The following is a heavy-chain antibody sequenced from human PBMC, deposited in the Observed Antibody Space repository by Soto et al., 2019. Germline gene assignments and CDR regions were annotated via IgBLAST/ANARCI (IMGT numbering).Heavy chain of an antibody. CDR1: WYTFTSYS. CDR2: INAGNGNT. Sequence: ASVKGSCKASWYTFTSYSMHLGGPAPGQRLEWMGWINAGNGNTKYSQKFQGRVTITRDTSASTAYMELSSLRSEDTAVYYCARSIVVVTALDYWGQGTLVTVSS. J-gene: IGHJ4*02. V-gene: IGHV1-3*01. D-gene: IGHD2-21*02. CDR3: ARSIVVVTALDY.